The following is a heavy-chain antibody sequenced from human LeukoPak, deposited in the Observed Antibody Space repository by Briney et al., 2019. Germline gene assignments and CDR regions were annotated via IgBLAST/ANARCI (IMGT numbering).Heavy chain of an antibody. V-gene: IGHV3-20*04. Sequence: GGSLRLSCAASGFTFDDYGMSWVRQGPGKGLEWVSGINWNGGSTGYADSVKGRFTISRDNAKNSLYLQMNSLRAEDTALYYCARGSLYGSGSPYAPNFAYWGQGTLVTVSS. CDR1: GFTFDDYG. J-gene: IGHJ4*02. CDR3: ARGSLYGSGSPYAPNFAY. CDR2: INWNGGST. D-gene: IGHD3-10*01.